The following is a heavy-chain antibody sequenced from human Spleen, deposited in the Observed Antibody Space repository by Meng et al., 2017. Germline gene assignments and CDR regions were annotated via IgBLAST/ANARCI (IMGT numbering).Heavy chain of an antibody. J-gene: IGHJ4*02. Sequence: QVHLQRQGPGRWHPTPAPLPTFEISGGSFSSQRATWNGIRQSPSRGLGWLGRTYYRSKWYHDSEVSVESRITINPDTSKNQFSLQLNSVTPEDTAVYFCARGVAETGLDFWGQGTLVTVSS. D-gene: IGHD1-1*01. V-gene: IGHV6-1*01. CDR3: ARGVAETGLDF. CDR2: TYYRSKWYH. CDR1: GGSFSSQRAT.